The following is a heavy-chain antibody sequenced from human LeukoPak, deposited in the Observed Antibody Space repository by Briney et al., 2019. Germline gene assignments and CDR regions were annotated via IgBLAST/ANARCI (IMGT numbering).Heavy chain of an antibody. CDR2: IYPRDGST. CDR1: GYTFTSNY. J-gene: IGHJ4*02. V-gene: IGHV1-46*01. CDR3: ARDQEGFDY. Sequence: ASVKVSCKASGYTFTSNYIHWVRQAPGQGLEWMGMIYPRDGSTSYAQKFQGRVTVTRDTSTSTVHMELSGLRPEDTVVYYCARDQEGFDYWGQGTLVTVSS.